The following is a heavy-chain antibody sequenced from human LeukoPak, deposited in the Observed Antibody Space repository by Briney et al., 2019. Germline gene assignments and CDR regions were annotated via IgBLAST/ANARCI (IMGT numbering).Heavy chain of an antibody. J-gene: IGHJ6*03. CDR3: AKDPASVSFTVMDA. CDR2: ISGSGTTT. V-gene: IGHV3-23*01. CDR1: GFTFSSYA. Sequence: GGSLRLSCAASGFTFSSYAMTWVRQAPGKGLEWVSTISGSGTTTYYADSVKGRFTVSRDNSKNTLYLQMNSLRAEETAVYYCAKDPASVSFTVMDAWGKGTTVTVSS. D-gene: IGHD2-2*01.